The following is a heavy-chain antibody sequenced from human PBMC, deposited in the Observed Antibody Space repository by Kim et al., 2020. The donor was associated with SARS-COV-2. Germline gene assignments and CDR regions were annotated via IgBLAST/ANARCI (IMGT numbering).Heavy chain of an antibody. V-gene: IGHV3-33*05. CDR3: ARGSGYGDYGLDY. Sequence: GGSLRLSCAASGFTFSSYGMHWVRQTPGKGLEWVAVISYDGSNKYYADSVKGRFTISRDNSKNTLYLQMNSLRAEDTAVYYCARGSGYGDYGLDYWGQGTLVTVSS. J-gene: IGHJ4*02. CDR2: ISYDGSNK. CDR1: GFTFSSYG. D-gene: IGHD4-17*01.